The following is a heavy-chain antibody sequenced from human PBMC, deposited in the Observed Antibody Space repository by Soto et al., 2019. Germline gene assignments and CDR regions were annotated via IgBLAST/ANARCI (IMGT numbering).Heavy chain of an antibody. CDR3: ARLNGYCISSNRHGYYGMHV. CDR2: IYSSENT. J-gene: IGHJ6*02. CDR1: GAAVRRSSCS. V-gene: IGHV4-39*01. Sequence: ETLSLACTSPGAAVRRSSCSWAWVRKPPGRGLEWIGTIYSSENTYYNPSLMSRVTISVDTSKNQFALQLSSVTAADTAGYYCARLNGYCISSNRHGYYGMHVWGQGTPVX. D-gene: IGHD2-2*01.